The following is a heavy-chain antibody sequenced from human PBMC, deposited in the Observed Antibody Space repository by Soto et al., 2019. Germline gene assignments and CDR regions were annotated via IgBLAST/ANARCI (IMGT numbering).Heavy chain of an antibody. CDR3: ARRYGGTIDY. CDR1: GGSISSYY. V-gene: IGHV4-59*08. J-gene: IGHJ4*02. Sequence: QVQLQESGPGLVKPSETLSLTCTVSGGSISSYYWSWIRQPPGKGLEWIGYIYYSGSTNYNPSLKSRVTISVDTSKNQFSLKLCSVTAADTAVYYCARRYGGTIDYWGQGTLVTVSS. CDR2: IYYSGST. D-gene: IGHD4-17*01.